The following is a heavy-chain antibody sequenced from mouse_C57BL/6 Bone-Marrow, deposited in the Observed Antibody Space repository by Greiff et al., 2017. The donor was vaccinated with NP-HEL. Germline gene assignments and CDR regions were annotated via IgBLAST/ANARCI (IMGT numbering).Heavy chain of an antibody. Sequence: EVQLVESGGDLVKPGGSLKLSCAASGFTFSSYGMSWVRQTPDKRLEWVATISSGGSYTYYPDSVKGRFTISRANAKNTLYLQMSSLKSEDTAMYYWARRYYGDWYFDVWGTGTTVTVSS. J-gene: IGHJ1*03. CDR3: ARRYYGDWYFDV. CDR2: ISSGGSYT. D-gene: IGHD1-2*01. CDR1: GFTFSSYG. V-gene: IGHV5-6*01.